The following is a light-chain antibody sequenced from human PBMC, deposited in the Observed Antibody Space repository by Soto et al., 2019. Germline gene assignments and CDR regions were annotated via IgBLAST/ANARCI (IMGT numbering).Light chain of an antibody. CDR2: GTS. CDR3: QQYGSSPRT. J-gene: IGKJ1*01. CDR1: QSVSSSY. Sequence: EIVLTQSPGTLSLSPGERGTLSCRASQSVSSSYLAWYQQKPGQAPRLLMYGTSTRATGTPDRFSGSGSGTDFTLTISSLEPEDVAVYYCQQYGSSPRTFGQGTKGDIK. V-gene: IGKV3-20*01.